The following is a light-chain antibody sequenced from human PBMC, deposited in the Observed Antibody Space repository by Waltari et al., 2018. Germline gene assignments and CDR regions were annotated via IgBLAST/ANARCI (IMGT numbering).Light chain of an antibody. CDR2: KNT. CDR3: QAADSTGTSVI. CDR1: AFSNGY. V-gene: IGLV3-25*03. Sequence: SSELTPPPSVSVSPGQTARITCSGDAFSNGYGYWYQQKPGQAPVLIIYKNTERPSGTPERLSGSSSGTTVTLTISGVQAEDEAAYFCQAADSTGTSVIFGGGTKLTVL. J-gene: IGLJ2*01.